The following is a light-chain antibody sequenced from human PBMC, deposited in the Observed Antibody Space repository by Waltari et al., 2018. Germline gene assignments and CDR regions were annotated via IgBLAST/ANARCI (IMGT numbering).Light chain of an antibody. CDR3: QQYDNSGYS. CDR1: QSVSDSY. Sequence: IVLTQSPGTLSLSPGERATLSCRASQSVSDSYLAWYQQKPGQAPRLLIFGASSRATGIPDRFSGSGSGTDFTLTISRLEPEDFAVYYCQQYDNSGYSFGQGTKLEIK. J-gene: IGKJ2*03. V-gene: IGKV3-20*01. CDR2: GAS.